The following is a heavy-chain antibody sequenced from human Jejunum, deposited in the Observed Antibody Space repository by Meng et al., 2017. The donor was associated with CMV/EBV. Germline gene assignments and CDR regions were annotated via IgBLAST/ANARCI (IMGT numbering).Heavy chain of an antibody. V-gene: IGHV3-33*03. J-gene: IGHJ4*02. D-gene: IGHD3-10*02. Sequence: SGFTFSSYGMHWVRQAPGKGLEWLSFMCYEGSNQYYADAVKGRFTMSRDNSKNMVYLQMNSLRRDDTALYFCAKDMFSNFALIDYWGQGSLVTVSS. CDR2: MCYEGSNQ. CDR3: AKDMFSNFALIDY. CDR1: GFTFSSYG.